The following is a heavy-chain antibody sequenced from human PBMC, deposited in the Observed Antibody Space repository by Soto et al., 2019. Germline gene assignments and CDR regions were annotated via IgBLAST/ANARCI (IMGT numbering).Heavy chain of an antibody. CDR2: ICDTGNAVDS. CDR1: GGSVTSGLW. CDR3: ARGGDISGRGGGLSWYAP. V-gene: IGHV4-4*02. D-gene: IGHD6-19*01. Sequence: QVQLQESGPGLVKPSETLSLTCAVSGGSVTSGLWWTWVRQSPGKGLEWVAAICDTGNAVDSRYTPSLEGRVTLAFDRHKHHVSLKMVAVTAADTAMYYCARGGDISGRGGGLSWYAPWGQGILVTVSS. J-gene: IGHJ5*02.